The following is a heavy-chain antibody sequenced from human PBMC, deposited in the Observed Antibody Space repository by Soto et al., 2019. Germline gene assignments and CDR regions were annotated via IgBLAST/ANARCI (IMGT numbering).Heavy chain of an antibody. CDR2: IIPIFGTA. D-gene: IGHD6-6*01. V-gene: IGHV1-69*13. CDR3: ARGVVGSSSSGPYYYYGMDV. Sequence: GASVKVSCKASGGTFSSYAISWVRQAPGQGLEWMGGIIPIFGTANYAQKFQGRVTITAEESTSTAYMELSSLRSEDTAVYYCARGVVGSSSSGPYYYYGMDVWGQGTTVTVSS. J-gene: IGHJ6*02. CDR1: GGTFSSYA.